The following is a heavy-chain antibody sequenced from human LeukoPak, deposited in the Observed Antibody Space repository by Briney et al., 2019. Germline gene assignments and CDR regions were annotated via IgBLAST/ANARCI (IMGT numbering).Heavy chain of an antibody. CDR1: GFTFTSYS. Sequence: PGGSLRLSCAASGFTFTSYSMNWVRQAPGKGLEWVSSISSSSSYTYYADSVKGRFTISRDNSKNTLFLQMNSLRAEDTAVYYCAKGSGDSSAWFQLFDYWGQGTLVTVSS. CDR2: ISSSSSYT. J-gene: IGHJ4*02. D-gene: IGHD6-19*01. V-gene: IGHV3-21*04. CDR3: AKGSGDSSAWFQLFDY.